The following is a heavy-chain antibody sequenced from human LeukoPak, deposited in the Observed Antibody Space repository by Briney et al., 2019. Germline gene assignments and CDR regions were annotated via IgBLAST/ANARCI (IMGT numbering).Heavy chain of an antibody. J-gene: IGHJ4*02. CDR3: AKTQWKVGATDYFDY. D-gene: IGHD1-26*01. CDR2: IKYNGGQR. V-gene: IGHV3-23*01. CDR1: GFAFNNYA. Sequence: PGGSLRLSCAASGFAFNNYAMTWVRQAPGKGLEWVSNIKYNGGQRHYADSVKGRFTISRDNSKNMMFLQMDSLRAEDTAVYYCAKTQWKVGATDYFDYWGQGILVTVS.